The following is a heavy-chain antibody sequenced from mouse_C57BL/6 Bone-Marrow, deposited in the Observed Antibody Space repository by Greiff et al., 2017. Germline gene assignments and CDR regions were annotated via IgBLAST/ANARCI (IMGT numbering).Heavy chain of an antibody. CDR1: GFNIKDDY. CDR3: TRDYYYGSKGDYFDY. CDR2: IDPENGDT. V-gene: IGHV14-4*01. Sequence: EVKLMESGAELVRPGASVKLSCTASGFNIKDDYMHWVKQRPEQGLEWIGWIDPENGDTEYASKFQGKATITADTSSNTAYLQLSSLTSEDTAVYYCTRDYYYGSKGDYFDYWGQGTTLTVSS. D-gene: IGHD1-1*01. J-gene: IGHJ2*01.